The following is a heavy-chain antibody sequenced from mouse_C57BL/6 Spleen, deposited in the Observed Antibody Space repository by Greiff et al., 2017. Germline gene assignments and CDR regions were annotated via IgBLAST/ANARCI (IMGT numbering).Heavy chain of an antibody. CDR2: INPNNGGT. CDR3: ARSTVVDNWYFDV. V-gene: IGHV1-18*01. Sequence: EVQLQQSGPELVKPGASVKIPCKASGYTFTDYNMDWVKQSHGKSLEWIGDINPNNGGTIYNQKFKGKATLTVDKSSSTAYMELRSLTSEDTAVYYCARSTVVDNWYFDVWGTGTTVTVSS. CDR1: GYTFTDYN. D-gene: IGHD1-1*01. J-gene: IGHJ1*03.